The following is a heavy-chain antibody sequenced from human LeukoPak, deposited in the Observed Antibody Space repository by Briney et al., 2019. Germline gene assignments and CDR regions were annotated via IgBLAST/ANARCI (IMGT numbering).Heavy chain of an antibody. V-gene: IGHV3-30-3*01. CDR1: GFNFSSYA. Sequence: PGGSLRLSCAASGFNFSSYAMHWVRQAPGKGPEWVAVISYDGSNKYYADSVKGRFTISRDNSKNTLFLQMKSLRAEDTAVYYCASRDYFDSSGYSFDYWGQGTLVTVSS. CDR2: ISYDGSNK. J-gene: IGHJ4*02. CDR3: ASRDYFDSSGYSFDY. D-gene: IGHD3-22*01.